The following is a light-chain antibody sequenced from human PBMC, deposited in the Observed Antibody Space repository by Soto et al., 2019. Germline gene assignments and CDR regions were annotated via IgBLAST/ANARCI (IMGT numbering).Light chain of an antibody. CDR3: QQYGSSPYP. Sequence: EIVLTQSPGTLSLSPGERATLSCRASQSVSSSYLAWYQQKPGQAPRLLIYGASSRATGIPDRFSGGGSGPDVPLTIGRLDPEDCAVYYCQQYGSSPYPFGQGTKLEIQ. CDR2: GAS. V-gene: IGKV3-20*01. J-gene: IGKJ2*01. CDR1: QSVSSSY.